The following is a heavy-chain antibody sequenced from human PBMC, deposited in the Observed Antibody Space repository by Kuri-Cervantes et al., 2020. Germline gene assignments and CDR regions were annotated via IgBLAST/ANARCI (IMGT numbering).Heavy chain of an antibody. CDR2: IRYDGSIV. CDR1: GFTFDSFA. CDR3: VKDRSSRDLQWSDFDS. V-gene: IGHV3-30*02. J-gene: IGHJ4*02. D-gene: IGHD3-3*01. Sequence: GESLKISCTVSGFTFDSFAMHWVRQAAGKGLEWVASIRYDGSIVHYGNSVKGRFTISRDNQNSMLYLQMNSLRAEDTAIYYCVKDRSSRDLQWSDFDSWGQGTLVTVSS.